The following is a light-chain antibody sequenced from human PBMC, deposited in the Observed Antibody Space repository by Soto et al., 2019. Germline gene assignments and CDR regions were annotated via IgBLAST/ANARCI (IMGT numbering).Light chain of an antibody. V-gene: IGKV1-5*01. Sequence: DIQITHAPSIRAESVVGRVSITCRASQIISRWLACYQQKPGKAPKLLIFDASTLKTGVPSRFSGSGSGTEFTLTIGSLQPDDFASYYCQQYKSYSRMFGQGSKVDIK. J-gene: IGKJ1*01. CDR2: DAS. CDR3: QQYKSYSRM. CDR1: QIISRW.